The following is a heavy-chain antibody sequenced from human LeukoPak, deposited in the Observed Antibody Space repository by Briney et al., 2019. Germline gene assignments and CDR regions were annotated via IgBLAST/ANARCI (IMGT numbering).Heavy chain of an antibody. CDR2: INHSGST. Sequence: SETLSLTCAVYGGSFSGYYWSWIRQPPGKGLEWIGEINHSGSTNYNPSLKSRVTISVDTSKNQFSLKLSSVTAADTAVYYCARAYYDILTGYSHFDSWGQGTLVTVSS. V-gene: IGHV4-34*01. CDR1: GGSFSGYY. D-gene: IGHD3-9*01. J-gene: IGHJ4*02. CDR3: ARAYYDILTGYSHFDS.